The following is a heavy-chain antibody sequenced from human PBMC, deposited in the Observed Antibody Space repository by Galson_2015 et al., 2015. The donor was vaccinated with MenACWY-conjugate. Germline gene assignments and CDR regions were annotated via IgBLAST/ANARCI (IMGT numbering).Heavy chain of an antibody. CDR3: ANTITANRYYFDY. V-gene: IGHV3-23*01. J-gene: IGHJ4*02. Sequence: SLRLSCAISRFTSSSHAMSWVRQAPGKGPEWVSSISVSGSNTYYADSVKGRFTISRDNSKNTLYLQMNSLRAEDTAIYFCANTITANRYYFDYWGQGTVVTVSS. CDR2: ISVSGSNT. D-gene: IGHD1-14*01. CDR1: RFTSSSHA.